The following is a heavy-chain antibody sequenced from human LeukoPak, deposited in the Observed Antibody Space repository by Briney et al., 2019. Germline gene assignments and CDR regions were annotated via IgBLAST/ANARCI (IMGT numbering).Heavy chain of an antibody. D-gene: IGHD3-22*01. CDR2: INHSGST. J-gene: IGHJ6*02. Sequence: SVTLSLTCTVSGGSISSSSYYWGWIRQPPGKGLEWIGEINHSGSTNYNPSLKSRVTISVDTSKNQFSLKLSSVTAADTAVYYCARGKGSYYYDSTRVFVGMDVWGQGTTVTVSS. CDR3: ARGKGSYYYDSTRVFVGMDV. CDR1: GGSISSSSYY. V-gene: IGHV4-39*07.